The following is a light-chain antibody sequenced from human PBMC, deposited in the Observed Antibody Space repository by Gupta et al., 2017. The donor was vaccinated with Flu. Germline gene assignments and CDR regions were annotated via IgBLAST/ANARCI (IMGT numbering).Light chain of an antibody. J-gene: IGLJ2*01. CDR3: QSADRRGTDTGI. Sequence: SSALSQPPSVSVSPGQTARITCSGDELPKNYAYWYQQKPGQAPVLVIYKDSERPSGIPERFSGSSSGTTGTVSISGVQAEEEADYYFQSADRRGTDTGIFGGGTKLTVL. V-gene: IGLV3-25*02. CDR1: ELPKNY. CDR2: KDS.